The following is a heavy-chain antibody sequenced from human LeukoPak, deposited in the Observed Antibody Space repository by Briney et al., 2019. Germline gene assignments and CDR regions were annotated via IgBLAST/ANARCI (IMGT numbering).Heavy chain of an antibody. V-gene: IGHV3-66*01. D-gene: IGHD6-13*01. Sequence: GGSLRLSCAASGVSVSRNYMSWVRQTPRTGLAWGSVIYSSDATFYADSVKGRFTISRDNSKNTLYIQTSSLRAEDTAVYYCARDRDSSSHFGYWGQGTLVTVSS. CDR1: GVSVSRNY. J-gene: IGHJ4*02. CDR2: IYSSDAT. CDR3: ARDRDSSSHFGY.